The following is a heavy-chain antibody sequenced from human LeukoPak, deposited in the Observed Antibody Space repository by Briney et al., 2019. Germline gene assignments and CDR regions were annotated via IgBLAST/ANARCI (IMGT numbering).Heavy chain of an antibody. J-gene: IGHJ4*02. Sequence: GGSLRLSCAASGFTFSSYAMSWVRQAPGKGLEWVSAISGSGGSTYYADSVKGRFTISRDNFKNTVYLQMNSLRAEDTAVYYCARGRQNYGDYPYWGQGTLVTVSS. CDR2: ISGSGGST. CDR3: ARGRQNYGDYPY. CDR1: GFTFSSYA. D-gene: IGHD4-17*01. V-gene: IGHV3-23*01.